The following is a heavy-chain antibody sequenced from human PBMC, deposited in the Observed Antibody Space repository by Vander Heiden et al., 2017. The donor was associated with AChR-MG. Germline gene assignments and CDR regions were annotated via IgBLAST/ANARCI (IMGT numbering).Heavy chain of an antibody. CDR2: IRYDGSNK. CDR3: AGSRIAARPDPFDY. V-gene: IGHV3-30*02. Sequence: QVQLVESGGGVVQPGGSLRLSCAASGFTFSSYGMHWVRQAPGKGLEWVAFIRYDGSNKYYADSVKGRFTISRDNSKNTLYLQMNSLRAEDTAVYYCAGSRIAARPDPFDYWGQGTLVTVSS. CDR1: GFTFSSYG. J-gene: IGHJ4*02. D-gene: IGHD6-6*01.